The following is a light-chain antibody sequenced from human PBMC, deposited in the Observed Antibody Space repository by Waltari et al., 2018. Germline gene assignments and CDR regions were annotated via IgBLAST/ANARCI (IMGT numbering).Light chain of an antibody. CDR3: QQSYSDPPNT. V-gene: IGKV1-39*01. Sequence: SPSSLSASVGDRVTITCRASQNIKNYLNWYQHKPGKAPKLLIYAASSLQSGVPSRFSGSGSGTDFTLTISSLQPEDFATYYCQQSYSDPPNTFGHGTRLEIK. J-gene: IGKJ5*01. CDR2: AAS. CDR1: QNIKNY.